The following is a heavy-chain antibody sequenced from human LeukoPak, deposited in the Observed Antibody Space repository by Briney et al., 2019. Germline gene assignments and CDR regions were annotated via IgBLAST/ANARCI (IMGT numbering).Heavy chain of an antibody. CDR2: ISYDGSNK. CDR3: AKGPSTGLNYYYYYGMDV. V-gene: IGHV3-30*18. D-gene: IGHD2-8*01. J-gene: IGHJ6*02. Sequence: GRSLRLSCAASGFTFSSYGMHWVRQAPGKGLEWVAVISYDGSNKYYADSVKGRLTISRDNSKNTLYLQMNSLRAEDTAVYYCAKGPSTGLNYYYYYGMDVWGQGTTVTVSS. CDR1: GFTFSSYG.